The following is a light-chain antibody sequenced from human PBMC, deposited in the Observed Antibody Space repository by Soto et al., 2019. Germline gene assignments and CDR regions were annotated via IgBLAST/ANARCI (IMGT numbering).Light chain of an antibody. CDR1: SSDIGNYNY. V-gene: IGLV2-14*01. J-gene: IGLJ1*01. CDR3: SSYTSSSTLNYV. CDR2: EVS. Sequence: QSALTQPASVSGTPGQSITISCPGTSSDIGNYNYVSWYQQHPGKAPKLMIYEVSNRPSGVSNRFSGSKSGNTASLTISGLQAEYEADYYCSSYTSSSTLNYVFGTGTKLTVL.